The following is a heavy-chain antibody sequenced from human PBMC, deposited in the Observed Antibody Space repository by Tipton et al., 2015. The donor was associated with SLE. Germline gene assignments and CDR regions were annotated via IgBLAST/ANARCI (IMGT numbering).Heavy chain of an antibody. V-gene: IGHV4-59*01. CDR1: GDSITSYY. CDR2: IYYNGHT. CDR3: ARLNDATAIASFDY. J-gene: IGHJ4*02. D-gene: IGHD2-21*02. Sequence: LSLTCTVSGDSITSYYWNWIRQPPGKGLEWIGYIYYNGHTNYSPSLKSRVTLSVDTSKNQFSLTLSSVTAADTAVYYCARLNDATAIASFDYWGQGNLVTVSS.